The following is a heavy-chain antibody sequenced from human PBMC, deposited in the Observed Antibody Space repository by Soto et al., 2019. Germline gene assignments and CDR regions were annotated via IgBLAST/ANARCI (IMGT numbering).Heavy chain of an antibody. V-gene: IGHV3-48*02. CDR1: GFTFSSYS. Sequence: EVQLVESGGGLVQPGGSLRLSCAASGFTFSSYSMNWVRQAPGKGLEWVSYISSSSSTIYYADSVKGRFTISRDNAKNSLDLTMNSLSDEDTAVYYCARFIFNWLCKPFGYWGQGNLVTVSS. CDR2: ISSSSSTI. J-gene: IGHJ4*02. D-gene: IGHD3-9*01. CDR3: ARFIFNWLCKPFGY.